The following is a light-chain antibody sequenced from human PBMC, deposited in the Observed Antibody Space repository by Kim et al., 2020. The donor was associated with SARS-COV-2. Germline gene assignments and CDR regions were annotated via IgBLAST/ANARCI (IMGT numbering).Light chain of an antibody. CDR3: QQYETYSS. CDR2: DAS. V-gene: IGKV1-5*01. CDR1: QNIATW. J-gene: IGKJ3*01. Sequence: DIQMTQSPSTVSASVGDRVTITCRASQNIATWMAWYQQQPGKAPKLLMYDASTLDGGVPSRFSGSGYGTEFSLTISSLQPDDVATYYCQQYETYSSFGPGTKVDIK.